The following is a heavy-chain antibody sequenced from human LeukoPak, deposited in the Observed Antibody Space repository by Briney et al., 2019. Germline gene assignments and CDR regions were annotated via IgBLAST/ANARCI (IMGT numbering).Heavy chain of an antibody. Sequence: GGSLRLSCAASGFTFSSYAMHWVRQAPGKGLEWVAVISYDGSNKYYADSVKGRFTISRDNAKNSLYLQMNSLRAEDTAVYYCASGSYYVRFDYWGQGTLVTVSS. CDR3: ASGSYYVRFDY. CDR1: GFTFSSYA. D-gene: IGHD1-26*01. CDR2: ISYDGSNK. V-gene: IGHV3-30*04. J-gene: IGHJ4*02.